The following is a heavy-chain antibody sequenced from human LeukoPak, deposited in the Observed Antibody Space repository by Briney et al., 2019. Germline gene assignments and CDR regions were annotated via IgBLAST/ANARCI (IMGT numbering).Heavy chain of an antibody. Sequence: SQTLSLTCAISGDSVSSNSAAWNWIRQSPSRGLEWLGRTYYRSKWYYDYAVSVKSRITINPDTSKNQFSLKLSSVTAADTAVYYCARGLSGSMKGIDYWGQGTLVTVSS. J-gene: IGHJ4*02. D-gene: IGHD1-26*01. CDR2: TYYRSKWYY. CDR1: GDSVSSNSAA. CDR3: ARGLSGSMKGIDY. V-gene: IGHV6-1*01.